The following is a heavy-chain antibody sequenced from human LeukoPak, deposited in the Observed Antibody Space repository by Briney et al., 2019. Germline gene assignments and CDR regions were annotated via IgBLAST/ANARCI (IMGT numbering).Heavy chain of an antibody. CDR3: ARDLYYSYYYMDV. V-gene: IGHV3-48*01. CDR2: ITSSSSTI. CDR1: GFTFSSYS. J-gene: IGHJ6*03. Sequence: GGSLRLSCAVSGFTFSSYSMNWVRQAPAKGPEWVSCITSSSSTIYYADSVKGRFTISRDNAKNSLYLQMNSLRADDTAVYYCARDLYYSYYYMDVWGKGTTVTVSS.